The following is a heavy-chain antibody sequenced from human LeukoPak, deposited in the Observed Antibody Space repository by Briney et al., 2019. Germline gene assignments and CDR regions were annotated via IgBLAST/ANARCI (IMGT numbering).Heavy chain of an antibody. J-gene: IGHJ6*03. CDR2: IKQDGSEK. V-gene: IGHV3-7*03. CDR1: GFTFSSYW. D-gene: IGHD3-10*01. CDR3: ARGVTYGSGSSPPYNYYYYYYMDV. Sequence: GGSLRLSCAASGFTFSSYWMSWVRQAPGKGLEWVANIKQDGSEKYYVDSVKGRFTISRDNAKNSLYLQMNSLRAEDTALYYCARGVTYGSGSSPPYNYYYYYYMDVWGKGTTVTVSS.